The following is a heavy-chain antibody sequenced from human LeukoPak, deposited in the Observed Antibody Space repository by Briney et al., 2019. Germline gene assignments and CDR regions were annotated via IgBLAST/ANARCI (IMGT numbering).Heavy chain of an antibody. J-gene: IGHJ3*02. CDR2: IYTSGNT. Sequence: SETLSLTCTVSGGSISSYYWSWIRQPPGKGLEWIGYIYTSGNTNYNPSLKSRVTISVDTSKNQFSLKLSSVTAADTAVYYCARRGSVTDDAFDIWGQGTMVSVSS. V-gene: IGHV4-4*09. CDR1: GGSISSYY. CDR3: ARRGSVTDDAFDI. D-gene: IGHD4-17*01.